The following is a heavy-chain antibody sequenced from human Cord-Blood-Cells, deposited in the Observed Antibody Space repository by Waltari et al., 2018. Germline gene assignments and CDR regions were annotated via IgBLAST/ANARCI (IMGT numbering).Heavy chain of an antibody. J-gene: IGHJ4*02. D-gene: IGHD6-19*01. V-gene: IGHV1-2*02. CDR3: ARAPRGGWGGWYYFDY. Sequence: QVQLVQSGAEVKKPGASVKVSCKASGYTFTGYYMHWVRQAPGQGLEWMGWINPNSGGTNYAQKFQGRVTMTRDTSISTAYMELSRLRSDDAAVYYCARAPRGGWGGWYYFDYWGQGTLVTVSS. CDR2: INPNSGGT. CDR1: GYTFTGYY.